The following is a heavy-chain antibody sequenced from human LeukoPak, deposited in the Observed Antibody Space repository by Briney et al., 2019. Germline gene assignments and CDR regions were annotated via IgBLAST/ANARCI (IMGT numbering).Heavy chain of an antibody. D-gene: IGHD7-27*01. CDR1: GYTFTGYY. CDR3: ARVGAPNWGHFDY. Sequence: ASVKVSCKASGYTFTGYYMHWVRQAPGQGLEWMGWINPNSGGTNYAQKFQGRVTMTRDTSISTAYMELSRLRSDDTAVYYCARVGAPNWGHFDYWGQGTLVTVSS. J-gene: IGHJ4*02. V-gene: IGHV1-2*02. CDR2: INPNSGGT.